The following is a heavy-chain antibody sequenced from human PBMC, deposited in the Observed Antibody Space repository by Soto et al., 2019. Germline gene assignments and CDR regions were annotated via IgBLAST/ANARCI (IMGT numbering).Heavy chain of an antibody. D-gene: IGHD2-15*01. V-gene: IGHV3-15*01. CDR1: GFTFSNAW. CDR2: IKSKTDGGTT. J-gene: IGHJ4*02. CDR3: TTPPDIVVVVAATPEDY. Sequence: GGSLRLSCAASGFTFSNAWMSWVRQAPGKGLEWVGRIKSKTDGGTTDYAAPVKGRFTISRDDSKNTLYLQMNSLKTEDTAVYYCTTPPDIVVVVAATPEDYWGQGTLVTVSS.